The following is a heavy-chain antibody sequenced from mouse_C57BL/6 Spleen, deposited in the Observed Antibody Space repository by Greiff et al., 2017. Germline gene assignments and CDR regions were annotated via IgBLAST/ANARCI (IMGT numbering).Heavy chain of an antibody. CDR1: GFSLTSYG. J-gene: IGHJ4*01. CDR2: IWRGGST. D-gene: IGHD2-3*01. Sequence: QVQLQQSGPGLVQPSQSLSITCTVSGFSLTSYGVHWVRQSPGKGLEWLGVIWRGGSTDYNAAFMSRLSITKDNSKGQVFFKMNSLQADDTAIYYCAKPCDGYYYAMDYWGQGTSVTVSS. V-gene: IGHV2-5*01. CDR3: AKPCDGYYYAMDY.